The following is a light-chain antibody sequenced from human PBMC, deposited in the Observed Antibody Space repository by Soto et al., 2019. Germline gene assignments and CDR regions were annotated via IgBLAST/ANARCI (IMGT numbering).Light chain of an antibody. Sequence: QMTQAPFTLSGSVGGNRTNTCPAKQDISRWLCWYPQEPGKAPKVLVYKASSLKSGVPSRFSGSGSGTEFTLTISSLQPDDFATYYCQHYNSYSEAFGQGTKVDLK. CDR2: KAS. CDR1: QDISRW. J-gene: IGKJ1*01. V-gene: IGKV1-5*03. CDR3: QHYNSYSEA.